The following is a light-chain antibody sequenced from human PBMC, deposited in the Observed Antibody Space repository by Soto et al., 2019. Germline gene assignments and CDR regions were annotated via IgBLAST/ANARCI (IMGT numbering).Light chain of an antibody. CDR3: QQYNKWPPIT. Sequence: EIVMTQSPVTLSVSPGERATLYCRASQSVSRDLAWYQQKPGQAPRLLIYDASIRATGIPARFSGSGSGTDFSLTISSLQSEDFAVYVCQQYNKWPPITFGGGTKVEIK. CDR1: QSVSRD. CDR2: DAS. J-gene: IGKJ4*01. V-gene: IGKV3-15*01.